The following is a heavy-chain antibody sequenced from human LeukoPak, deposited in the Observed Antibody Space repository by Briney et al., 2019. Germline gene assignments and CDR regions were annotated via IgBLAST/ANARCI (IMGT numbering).Heavy chain of an antibody. Sequence: GGSLRLSCAASGFTFSNAWMSWVRQAPGKGLEWVGRIKSKTDGGTTDYAAPVKGRFTISRDDSKNTLYLQMNSLKTEDTAVYYCTTPGRVAWFGELLSYWGQGTLVTVSS. CDR3: TTPGRVAWFGELLSY. CDR1: GFTFSNAW. J-gene: IGHJ4*02. D-gene: IGHD3-10*01. V-gene: IGHV3-15*01. CDR2: IKSKTDGGTT.